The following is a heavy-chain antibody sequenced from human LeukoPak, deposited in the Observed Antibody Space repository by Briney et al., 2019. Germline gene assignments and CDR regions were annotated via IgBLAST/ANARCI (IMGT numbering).Heavy chain of an antibody. V-gene: IGHV4-34*01. CDR2: INHSGST. CDR1: GGSFSGYY. J-gene: IGHJ4*02. D-gene: IGHD6-6*01. CDR3: AKESPKYSSSSGGDY. Sequence: SETLSLTCAVYGGSFSGYYWSWTRQPPGKGLEWIGEINHSGSTNYNPSLKSRVTISVDTSKNQFSLKLSSVTAADTAVYYCAKESPKYSSSSGGDYWGQGTLVTVSS.